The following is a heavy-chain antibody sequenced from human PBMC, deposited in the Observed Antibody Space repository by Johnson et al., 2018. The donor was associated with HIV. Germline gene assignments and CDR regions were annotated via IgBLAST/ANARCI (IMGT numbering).Heavy chain of an antibody. Sequence: QVQLVESGGGVVQPGRSLRISCAASGFTLSRYAVHWVRQAPGKGLDWVAVISDDGSNKYYADSVKGRFTISRDNSKNTLYLQMNSLRAEDTAVYYCARGGYSTILDAFDIWGQGTMVTVSS. CDR2: ISDDGSNK. D-gene: IGHD6-13*01. V-gene: IGHV3-30-3*01. CDR3: ARGGYSTILDAFDI. CDR1: GFTLSRYA. J-gene: IGHJ3*02.